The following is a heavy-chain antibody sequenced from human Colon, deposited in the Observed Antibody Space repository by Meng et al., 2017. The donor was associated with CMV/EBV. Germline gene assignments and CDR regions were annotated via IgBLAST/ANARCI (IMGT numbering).Heavy chain of an antibody. V-gene: IGHV3-30*02. CDR1: GFIFSNYG. CDR3: ARDFWDTDYTGY. Sequence: GESLKISCAASGFIFSNYGMQWVRQAPGKGLEWVTFIQNDGSTKFYADSVKGRFTSSRDNAKSSMYLQMNSLRDEDTAVYYCARDFWDTDYTGYWGQGTLVTVSS. CDR2: IQNDGSTK. D-gene: IGHD3-16*01. J-gene: IGHJ4*02.